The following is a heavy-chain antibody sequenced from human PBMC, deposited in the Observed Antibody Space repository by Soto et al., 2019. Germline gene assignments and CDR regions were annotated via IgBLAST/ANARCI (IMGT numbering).Heavy chain of an antibody. D-gene: IGHD1-26*01. CDR3: ARGRGLVEGKGPIDY. Sequence: SVKVSCKASGSTFSSYAISWVRQAPGQGLEWMGGIIPIFGTANYAQKFQGRVTITADKSTSTAYMELSSLRSEDTAVYYCARGRGLVEGKGPIDYWGHGTPVIVP. CDR2: IIPIFGTA. CDR1: GSTFSSYA. V-gene: IGHV1-69*06. J-gene: IGHJ4*01.